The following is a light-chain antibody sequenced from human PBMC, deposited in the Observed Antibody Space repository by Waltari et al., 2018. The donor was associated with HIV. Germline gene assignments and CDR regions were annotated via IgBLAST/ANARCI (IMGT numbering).Light chain of an antibody. V-gene: IGKV1-12*01. Sequence: DIQVTQSPSSVSASVGDRVTITCRASQGVSSWLAWYQQRPGKAPKLLIYGISTLQSGVPSRFSGGGSGTDFTLTINSLQTEDSATYHCQQSNTFPLTFGGGTKVEIK. CDR2: GIS. CDR3: QQSNTFPLT. CDR1: QGVSSW. J-gene: IGKJ4*01.